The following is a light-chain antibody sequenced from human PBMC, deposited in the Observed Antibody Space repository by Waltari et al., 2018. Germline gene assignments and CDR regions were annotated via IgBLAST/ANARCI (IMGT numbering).Light chain of an antibody. Sequence: EIVLTQSPVPLSLSPGERATFSCWATQSISSSSLAWYQQKPGQAPRLLIHGASSRATGVPDRFSGSGSGTDFTLTISRLEAEDFAVYYCQQYGDLPLNFGQGTRLEIK. V-gene: IGKV3-20*01. CDR3: QQYGDLPLN. CDR1: QSISSSS. J-gene: IGKJ5*01. CDR2: GAS.